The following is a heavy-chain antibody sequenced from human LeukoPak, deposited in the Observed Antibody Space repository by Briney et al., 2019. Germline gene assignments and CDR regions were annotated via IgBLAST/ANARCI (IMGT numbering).Heavy chain of an antibody. J-gene: IGHJ4*02. Sequence: SETLSLTCAVYGGSFSSYYWGWIRQPPGKGLEWIGSIYYSGSTYYNPSLKSRVTISVDTSKNQFSLKLSSVTAADTAVYYCARDYQGGYGDKTVDYWGQGTLVTVSS. CDR2: IYYSGST. V-gene: IGHV4-39*07. CDR3: ARDYQGGYGDKTVDY. CDR1: GGSFSSYY. D-gene: IGHD5-18*01.